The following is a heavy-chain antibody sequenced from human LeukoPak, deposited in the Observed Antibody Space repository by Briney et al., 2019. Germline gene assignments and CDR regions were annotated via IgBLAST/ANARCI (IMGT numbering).Heavy chain of an antibody. CDR2: TYFRAKRYN. V-gene: IGHV6-1*01. CDR1: GDSVSINSAT. CDR3: ARGLLVGHPYYCAMDV. Sequence: SPSLSLTFAISGDSVSINSATWTWLRQSPSRGLEWLGGTYFRAKRYNDSAESVKSRISLNPATSKNQFSLQLSSVTPEDTAVYYCARGLLVGHPYYCAMDVWGQGTTVSVSS. J-gene: IGHJ6*02. D-gene: IGHD2-8*02.